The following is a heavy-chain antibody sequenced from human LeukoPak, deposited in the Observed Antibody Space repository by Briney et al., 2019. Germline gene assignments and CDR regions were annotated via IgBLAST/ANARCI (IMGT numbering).Heavy chain of an antibody. J-gene: IGHJ4*02. V-gene: IGHV1-2*02. CDR3: ATGFIAAAATDFDY. CDR1: GYTFTGYY. CDR2: INPNSGGT. D-gene: IGHD6-13*01. Sequence: ASVKVSCKASGYTFTGYYMHWVRQAPGQGLEWMGWINPNSGGTNYAQKFQGRVTMTRDTSISTAYMELSRLRSDDTAVYFCATGFIAAAATDFDYWGQGTLVTVSS.